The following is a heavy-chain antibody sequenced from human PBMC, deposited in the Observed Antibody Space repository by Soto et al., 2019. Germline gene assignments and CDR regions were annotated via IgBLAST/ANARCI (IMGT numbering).Heavy chain of an antibody. J-gene: IGHJ6*02. CDR3: ARGRNGMDV. V-gene: IGHV1-8*01. Sequence: QVQLVQSGAEVKKPGASVKVSCKASGDPFSNYDMKWVRQATGQGLEWMGWMNPNSGNTGYARKFQGRVTMTRNTSISTVYMELSSPRSEDTAVYYCARGRNGMDVWGQGTTVTVSS. CDR1: GDPFSNYD. CDR2: MNPNSGNT.